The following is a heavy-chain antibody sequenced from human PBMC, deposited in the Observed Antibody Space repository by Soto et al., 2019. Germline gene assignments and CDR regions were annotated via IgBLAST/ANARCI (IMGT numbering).Heavy chain of an antibody. J-gene: IGHJ6*02. D-gene: IGHD3-16*01. Sequence: QVQLVQSGPEVKKTGSSMKVSCKASGGPFRGYGVNWVRQAPGQGLEWIGGIIPNFGAPNYAQKFQGRVSITADEVTSTVYMELKGLRSYDTAGYYWATPARDFYGPFYQHSGLDVWGQGTRLTVSS. CDR3: ATPARDFYGPFYQHSGLDV. CDR1: GGPFRGYG. V-gene: IGHV1-69*01. CDR2: IIPNFGAP.